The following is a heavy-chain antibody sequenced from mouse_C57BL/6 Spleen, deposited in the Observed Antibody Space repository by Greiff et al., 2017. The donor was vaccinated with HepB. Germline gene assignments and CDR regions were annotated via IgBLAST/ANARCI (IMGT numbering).Heavy chain of an antibody. D-gene: IGHD1-1*01. CDR3: ARQKDYYGTWFAY. V-gene: IGHV1-82*01. Sequence: VQLQQSGPELVKPGASVKISCKASGYAFSSSWMNWVKQRPGKGLEWIGRIYPGDGDTNYNGKFKGKATLTADKSSSTAYMQLSSLTSEDSAVYFCARQKDYYGTWFAYWGQRTLVTVSA. CDR1: GYAFSSSW. J-gene: IGHJ3*01. CDR2: IYPGDGDT.